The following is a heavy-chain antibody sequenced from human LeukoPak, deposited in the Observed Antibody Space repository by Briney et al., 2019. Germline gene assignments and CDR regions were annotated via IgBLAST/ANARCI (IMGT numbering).Heavy chain of an antibody. CDR1: GGSISSYY. CDR3: ARDSTYYDILTGYPYYYYGMDV. Sequence: SETLSLTCTVSGGSISSYYWSWIRQPPGKGLEWIGYIYYSGSTNYNPSLKSRVTISVDTSKNQFSLKLSSVTAADTAVYYCARDSTYYDILTGYPYYYYGMDVWGQGTTVTVSS. V-gene: IGHV4-59*01. D-gene: IGHD3-9*01. CDR2: IYYSGST. J-gene: IGHJ6*02.